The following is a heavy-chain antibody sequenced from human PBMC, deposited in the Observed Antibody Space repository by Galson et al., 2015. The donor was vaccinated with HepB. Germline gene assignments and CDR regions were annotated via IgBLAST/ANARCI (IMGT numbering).Heavy chain of an antibody. J-gene: IGHJ3*02. CDR1: GFTFSSYA. CDR2: ISGSGGST. V-gene: IGHV3-23*01. Sequence: SLRLSCAASGFTFSSYAMSWVRQAPGKGLEWVSAISGSGGSTYYADSVKGRFTISRDNSKNTLYLQMNSLRAEDTAVYYCAKDIVGYDFWSGYRSTGDIWGQGTMVTVSS. CDR3: AKDIVGYDFWSGYRSTGDI. D-gene: IGHD3-3*01.